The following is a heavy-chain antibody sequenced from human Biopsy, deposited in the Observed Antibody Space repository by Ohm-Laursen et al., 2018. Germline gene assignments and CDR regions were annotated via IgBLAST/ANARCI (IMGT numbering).Heavy chain of an antibody. Sequence: SLRLSCAASGFTVSTTYMSWVRQAPGKGLEWVSIIYLDGNTYYTDSLKGRFTISRDNSENALYLQMNSLRPADTAKYYCVRGRAYWGQGTLVTVSS. V-gene: IGHV3-53*01. CDR3: VRGRAY. CDR2: IYLDGNT. CDR1: GFTVSTTY. J-gene: IGHJ4*02.